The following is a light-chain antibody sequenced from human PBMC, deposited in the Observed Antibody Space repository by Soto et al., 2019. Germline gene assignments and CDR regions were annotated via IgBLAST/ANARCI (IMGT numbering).Light chain of an antibody. CDR3: SSYTSSSTPYV. CDR2: GVN. CDR1: SSDVARYDS. J-gene: IGLJ1*01. Sequence: QSVLAQPASVSGSPGQSITISCTGTSSDVARYDSVSWYQRHPGKAPKLIIYGVNYRPSGVSDRFSGSKSGNTASLTISGLQAEDEADYYCSSYTSSSTPYVFGTGTKVTVL. V-gene: IGLV2-14*01.